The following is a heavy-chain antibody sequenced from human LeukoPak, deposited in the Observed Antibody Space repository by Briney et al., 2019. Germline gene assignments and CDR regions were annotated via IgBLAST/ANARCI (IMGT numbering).Heavy chain of an antibody. CDR3: ARETDDSSGYYLGY. J-gene: IGHJ4*02. Sequence: ASVTVSFKASGGTFSSYAISWVRQAPGQGLEWMGGIIPIFGTANYAQKFQGRVTITADESTSTAYMELSSLRSEDTAVYYCARETDDSSGYYLGYWGQGTLVTVSS. CDR1: GGTFSSYA. CDR2: IIPIFGTA. D-gene: IGHD3-22*01. V-gene: IGHV1-69*13.